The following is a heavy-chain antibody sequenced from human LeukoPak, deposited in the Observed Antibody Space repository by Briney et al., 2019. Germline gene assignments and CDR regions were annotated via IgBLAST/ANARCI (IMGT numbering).Heavy chain of an antibody. Sequence: GGSLRLSCAASGFTFSGYAMTWVRQAPGKGLEWVGRIKSKTDGETTDYAAHVEARFIISRDESKNMLFLQVNRLKTEDTAVYSCTSPAFLGKSPYGLDVWGQGTTVTVS. J-gene: IGHJ6*02. V-gene: IGHV3-15*01. CDR3: TSPAFLGKSPYGLDV. CDR1: GFTFSGYA. D-gene: IGHD3-3*02. CDR2: IKSKTDGETT.